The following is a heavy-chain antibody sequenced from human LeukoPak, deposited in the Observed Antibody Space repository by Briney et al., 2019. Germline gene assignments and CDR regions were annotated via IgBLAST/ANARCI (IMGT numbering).Heavy chain of an antibody. CDR2: INHSGST. CDR3: ARDRTDYGEYGNWFDP. V-gene: IGHV4-34*01. Sequence: PSETLSLTCAVYGGSSSGYYWSWIRQPPGKGLEWIGEINHSGSTNYNPSLKSRVTISVDTSKNQFSLKLSSVTAADTAVYYCARDRTDYGEYGNWFDPWGQGTLVTVSS. J-gene: IGHJ5*02. D-gene: IGHD4-17*01. CDR1: GGSSSGYY.